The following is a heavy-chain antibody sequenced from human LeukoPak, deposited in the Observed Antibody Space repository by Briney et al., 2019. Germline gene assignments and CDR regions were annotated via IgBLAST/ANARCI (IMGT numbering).Heavy chain of an antibody. D-gene: IGHD2-21*02. J-gene: IGHJ4*02. CDR2: INSSSSYI. CDR1: GFTFSSYS. CDR3: ARGSEHIVVVTAIGFDY. V-gene: IGHV3-21*01. Sequence: GGSLRPSCAASGFTFSSYSMNWVRQAPGKGLEWVSSINSSSSYIYYADSVKGRFTISRDNAKNSLYLQMNSLRAEDTAVYYCARGSEHIVVVTAIGFDYWGQGTLVTVSS.